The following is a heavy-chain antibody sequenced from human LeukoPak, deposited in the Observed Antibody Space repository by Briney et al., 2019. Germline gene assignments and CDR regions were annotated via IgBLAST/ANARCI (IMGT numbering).Heavy chain of an antibody. J-gene: IGHJ5*02. D-gene: IGHD6-13*01. CDR3: ARTQITAAGTWFDP. CDR2: MNPNSGNT. Sequence: ASVKVSCKASGYTFTSYDINWVRQATGQGLEWMGWMNPNSGNTGYAQKFQGRVTMTRNTSISTAYIELSSLRSEDTAVYYCARTQITAAGTWFDPWGQGTLVTVSS. V-gene: IGHV1-8*01. CDR1: GYTFTSYD.